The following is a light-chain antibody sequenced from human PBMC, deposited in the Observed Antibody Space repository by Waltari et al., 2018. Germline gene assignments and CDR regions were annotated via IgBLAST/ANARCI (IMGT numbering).Light chain of an antibody. CDR2: EDN. V-gene: IGLV3-10*01. Sequence: SDELTQPPSVSVSPGQPASINCPGTALPKQYAHWYQQKSGQDPVVVIYEDNKRPSEIPERFSGSSSGTMATLTISGAQVEDEADYYCYSTDSSGLGVFGTGTKVTVL. CDR3: YSTDSSGLGV. J-gene: IGLJ1*01. CDR1: ALPKQY.